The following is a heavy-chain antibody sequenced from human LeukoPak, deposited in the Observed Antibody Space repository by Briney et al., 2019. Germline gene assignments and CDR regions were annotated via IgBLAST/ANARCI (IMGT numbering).Heavy chain of an antibody. V-gene: IGHV4-34*01. CDR3: ARDYYGSGSYSGYMDV. CDR2: INHSGST. Sequence: SETLSLTCAVYGGSFSGYYWSWIRQPPGKGLEWIGEINHSGSTNYNPSLKSRVTMSVDTSKNQFSLKLSSVTAADTAVYYCARDYYGSGSYSGYMDVWGKGTTVTISS. J-gene: IGHJ6*03. CDR1: GGSFSGYY. D-gene: IGHD3-10*01.